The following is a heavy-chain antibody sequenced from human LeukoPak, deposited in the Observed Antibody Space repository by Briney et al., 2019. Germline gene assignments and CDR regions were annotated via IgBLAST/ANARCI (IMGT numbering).Heavy chain of an antibody. J-gene: IGHJ4*02. V-gene: IGHV1-2*02. Sequence: ASVKVSCKGSGYTFTGYYMHWVRQAPGQGLEWMGWINPNCGGTNYAQKFQGRVTRTCDTSISTAYMELSRLRSDDTAVYYCAREASSWYVPIDDWGQGTLVTVSS. CDR1: GYTFTGYY. CDR3: AREASSWYVPIDD. CDR2: INPNCGGT. D-gene: IGHD6-13*01.